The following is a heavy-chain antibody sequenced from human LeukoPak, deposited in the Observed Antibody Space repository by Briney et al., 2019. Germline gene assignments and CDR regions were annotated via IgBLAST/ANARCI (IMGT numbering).Heavy chain of an antibody. V-gene: IGHV3-30*18. D-gene: IGHD5-12*01. CDR1: GFTFSSYG. CDR2: ISYDGSNE. J-gene: IGHJ4*02. CDR3: AKAHLAATIMIELDH. Sequence: GGSLRLSCAASGFTFSSYGMHWVRQAPGKGLEWVAVISYDGSNEYYVDSVKGRFTISRDNSKNTLYLQMNGLRAEDTTVYYCAKAHLAATIMIELDHWGQGTLVTVSS.